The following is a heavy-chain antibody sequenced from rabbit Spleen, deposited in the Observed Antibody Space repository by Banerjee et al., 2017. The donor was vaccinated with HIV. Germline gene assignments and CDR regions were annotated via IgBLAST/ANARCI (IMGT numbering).Heavy chain of an antibody. CDR3: VREAGYGGYGDANL. V-gene: IGHV1S45*01. CDR2: INAATAKP. CDR1: AFSFSDRDV. Sequence: QEQLEESGGGLVKPEGSLTLTCKASAFSFSDRDVMCWVRQAPGKGLEWIACINAATAKPVYATWAKGRFTISRTSSTTVTLQMTSLAAADTATYFCVREAGYGGYGDANLWGPGTLVPVS. D-gene: IGHD6-1*01. J-gene: IGHJ4*01.